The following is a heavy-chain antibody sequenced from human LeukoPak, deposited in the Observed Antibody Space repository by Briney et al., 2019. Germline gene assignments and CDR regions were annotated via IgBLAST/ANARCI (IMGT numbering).Heavy chain of an antibody. CDR1: GGSITSYY. V-gene: IGHV4-59*01. CDR3: ARARGSSSWPRYDAFDI. J-gene: IGHJ3*02. CDR2: IYYSGSA. Sequence: KPSETLSLTCTVSGGSITSYYWSWIRQPPGKGLEWIGYIYYSGSANYNPSLKSRVTISVDTSKNQFSLKLSSVTAEDTAVYYCARARGSSSWPRYDAFDIWGQGTMVTVSS. D-gene: IGHD6-13*01.